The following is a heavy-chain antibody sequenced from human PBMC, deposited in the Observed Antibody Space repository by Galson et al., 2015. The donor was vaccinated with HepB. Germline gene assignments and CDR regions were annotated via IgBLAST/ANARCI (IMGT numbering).Heavy chain of an antibody. CDR2: IYSSGST. CDR1: GGSFSSSY. Sequence: ETLSLTCTVSGGSFSSSYWNWIRQPAGKGLEWIGRIYSSGSTNYNPSLKSRVAMSVDTSKNQFSLKLSSVTAADTAVYSCARSSPSSSLAFDYWGQGTLVTVSS. J-gene: IGHJ4*02. V-gene: IGHV4-4*07. CDR3: ARSSPSSSLAFDY. D-gene: IGHD6-6*01.